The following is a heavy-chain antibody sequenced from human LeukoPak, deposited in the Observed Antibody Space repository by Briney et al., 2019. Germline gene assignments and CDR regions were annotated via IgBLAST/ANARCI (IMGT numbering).Heavy chain of an antibody. CDR2: IIPIFGTA. J-gene: IGHJ4*02. CDR1: GGTFSSYA. D-gene: IGHD3-22*01. V-gene: IGHV1-69*13. CDR3: ARDPRPSYDSSDYYYPGDY. Sequence: ASVKVSCKASGGTFSSYAISWLRQAPGQGLEWMGGIIPIFGTANYAQKFQGRVTITADESTSTAYMELSSLRSEDTAVYYCARDPRPSYDSSDYYYPGDYWGQGTLVTVSS.